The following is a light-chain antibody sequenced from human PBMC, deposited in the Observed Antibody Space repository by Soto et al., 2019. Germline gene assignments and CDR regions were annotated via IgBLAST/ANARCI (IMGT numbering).Light chain of an antibody. CDR3: VQDGSSITWT. CDR2: AAS. Sequence: EVVLTQSPGTVSLSPGERATLSCRASQSVTSNYLAWYQQKPGQAPRLLIYAASSRATGLPDRFSGSGSGTDFTLSISRLEPEDFAVYYCVQDGSSITWTFGQGTKVEIK. CDR1: QSVTSNY. J-gene: IGKJ1*01. V-gene: IGKV3-20*01.